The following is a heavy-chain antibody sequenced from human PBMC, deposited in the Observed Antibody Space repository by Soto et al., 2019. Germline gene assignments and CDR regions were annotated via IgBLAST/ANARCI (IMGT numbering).Heavy chain of an antibody. D-gene: IGHD6-6*01. Sequence: SDSLSLTCTVSGGSISIGGDYWSWIRQHPGKGLEWIGYIYYSGSTYFNPSLKSRLTISVDTSKNQFSLQLSSVTAADTAVYYCXRAGHSSSSQGANWFDPWGQGTLVTVSS. J-gene: IGHJ5*02. V-gene: IGHV4-31*03. CDR3: XRAGHSSSSQGANWFDP. CDR2: IYYSGST. CDR1: GGSISIGGDY.